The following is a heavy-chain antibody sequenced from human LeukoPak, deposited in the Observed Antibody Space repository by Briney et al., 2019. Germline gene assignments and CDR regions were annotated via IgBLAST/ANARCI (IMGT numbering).Heavy chain of an antibody. CDR2: INPDGSRT. V-gene: IGHV3-74*01. Sequence: GGSLRLSCAASEFTFSNYWMHWVRQAPGKGLVWVSRINPDGSRTSYADSVKGRFTISRDNAKNTLYLQMNSLRAEDTATYYCARVATGNYWFDSWGQGTLVTVSS. J-gene: IGHJ5*01. CDR3: ARVATGNYWFDS. D-gene: IGHD1-7*01. CDR1: EFTFSNYW.